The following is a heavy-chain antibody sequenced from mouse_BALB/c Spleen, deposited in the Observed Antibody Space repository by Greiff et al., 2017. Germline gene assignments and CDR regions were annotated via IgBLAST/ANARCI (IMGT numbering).Heavy chain of an antibody. CDR1: GFTFSDYY. Sequence: EVQRVESGGGLVKPGGSLKLSCAASGFTFSDYYMYWVRQTPEKRLEWVATISDGGSYTYYPDSVKGRFTISRDNAKNNLYLQMSSLKSEDTAMYYCARGGGSSYGDAMDYWGQGTSVTVSS. CDR3: ARGGGSSYGDAMDY. CDR2: ISDGGSYT. D-gene: IGHD1-1*01. J-gene: IGHJ4*01. V-gene: IGHV5-4*02.